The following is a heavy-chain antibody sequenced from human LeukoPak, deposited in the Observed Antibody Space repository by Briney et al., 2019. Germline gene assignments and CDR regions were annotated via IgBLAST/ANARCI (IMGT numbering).Heavy chain of an antibody. Sequence: ASVKVSCKASGYTFTSYGISWVRQAPGQGLEWMGWISAYNGNTNYAQKLQGRVTMTTDTSTSTAYKELRSLRSDDTAVYYCARFHYNPNWFDPWGQGTLVTVSS. D-gene: IGHD3-10*01. CDR3: ARFHYNPNWFDP. J-gene: IGHJ5*02. CDR1: GYTFTSYG. CDR2: ISAYNGNT. V-gene: IGHV1-18*01.